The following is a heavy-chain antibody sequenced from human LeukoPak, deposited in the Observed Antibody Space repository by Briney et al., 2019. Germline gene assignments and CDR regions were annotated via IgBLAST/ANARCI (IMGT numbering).Heavy chain of an antibody. Sequence: SVKVSSKASGGTVNIYGINWLRQAPGQGLEWMGRIIPIFDTTNYAQKFQGRATITAEKSTSTAYMELSSLRSEDTAVYYCARDYRDRYFDYWGQGTVVTVSS. CDR3: ARDYRDRYFDY. CDR1: GGTVNIYG. CDR2: IIPIFDTT. J-gene: IGHJ4*02. V-gene: IGHV1-69*06. D-gene: IGHD3-16*02.